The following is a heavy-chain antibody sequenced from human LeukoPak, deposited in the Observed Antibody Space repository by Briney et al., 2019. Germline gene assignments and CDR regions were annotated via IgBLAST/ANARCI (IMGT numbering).Heavy chain of an antibody. CDR2: ISYDGSNK. J-gene: IGHJ6*02. V-gene: IGHV3-30*18. Sequence: GGSLRLSCAASGFTFSSYGMHWVRQAPGKGLEWVAVISYDGSNKYYADSVKGRFTTSRDNSKNTLYLQMNSLRAEDTAVYYCAKVAGDYGMDVWGQGTTVTVSS. D-gene: IGHD7-27*01. CDR3: AKVAGDYGMDV. CDR1: GFTFSSYG.